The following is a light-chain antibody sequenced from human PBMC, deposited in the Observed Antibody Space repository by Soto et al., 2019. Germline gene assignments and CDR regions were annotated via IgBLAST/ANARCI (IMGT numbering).Light chain of an antibody. CDR1: SSDVGGYNY. V-gene: IGLV2-14*01. Sequence: QSVLTQPASVSGSPGQSITICCTGTSSDVGGYNYVSWYQHHPGKAPKLMIYEVSNRPSGVSNRFSGSKSANTASLTISGLQAEDEADYYCSSYTSSSTLYVFGTGTKLTVL. CDR3: SSYTSSSTLYV. J-gene: IGLJ1*01. CDR2: EVS.